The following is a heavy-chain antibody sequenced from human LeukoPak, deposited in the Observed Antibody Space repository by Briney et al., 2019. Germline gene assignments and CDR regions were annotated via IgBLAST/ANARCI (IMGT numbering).Heavy chain of an antibody. Sequence: SETLSLTCAVSGYSISSSNWWGWIRQPPGKGLEWIGHIYYSGSIYYNPSLKSRVTMSVDTSKNQFSLKLSSVTAVDTAVYYCARTMSSSHTVYGMDVWGQGTTVTVSS. CDR3: ARTMSSSHTVYGMDV. CDR1: GYSISSSNW. CDR2: IYYSGSI. D-gene: IGHD2-2*02. V-gene: IGHV4-28*05. J-gene: IGHJ6*02.